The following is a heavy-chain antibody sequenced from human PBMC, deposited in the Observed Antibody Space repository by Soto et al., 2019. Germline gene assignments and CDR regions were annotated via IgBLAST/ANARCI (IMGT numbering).Heavy chain of an antibody. J-gene: IGHJ6*02. D-gene: IGHD3-16*01. CDR1: GYSFTSYW. CDR2: IYPGDSDT. V-gene: IGHV5-51*01. Sequence: PGESLKISCKGSGYSFTSYWIGWVRQMPGKGLEWMGIIYPGDSDTRYSPSFQGQVTISADKSISTAYLQWSSLKASDTAMYYCARHSLPCTASTCYGIDVWAQRTTVTGSS. CDR3: ARHSLPCTASTCYGIDV.